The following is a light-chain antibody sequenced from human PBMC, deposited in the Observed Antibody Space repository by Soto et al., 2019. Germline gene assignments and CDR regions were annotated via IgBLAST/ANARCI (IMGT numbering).Light chain of an antibody. CDR3: QQYNDWAPFT. V-gene: IGKV3-15*01. J-gene: IGKJ3*01. CDR2: GAS. CDR1: QSINKN. Sequence: EIVMTQSPATLSVSPGGSATLSCRASQSINKNLACYQQRPGQAPRLLIYGASTKATGIPARFSGRGSGTDFTLTISSLQSEDVAVYYCQQYNDWAPFTFGPGTKVDIK.